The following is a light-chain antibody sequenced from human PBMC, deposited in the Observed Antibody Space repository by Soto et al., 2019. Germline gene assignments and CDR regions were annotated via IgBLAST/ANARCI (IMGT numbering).Light chain of an antibody. CDR1: SSDVGGYNY. V-gene: IGLV2-8*01. CDR2: DVS. Sequence: QSALTQPPSASGSPGQSVTISCTGTSSDVGGYNYVSWYQQHPGKAPQLMIYDVSQRPSGVPGRFSGSKSGNTASLTVSGLQAEDEAYYCCSSYAGSNGVVFGGGTKLTVL. CDR3: SSYAGSNGVV. J-gene: IGLJ2*01.